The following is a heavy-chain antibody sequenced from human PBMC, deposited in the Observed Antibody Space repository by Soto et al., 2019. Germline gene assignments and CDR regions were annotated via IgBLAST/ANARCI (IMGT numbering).Heavy chain of an antibody. J-gene: IGHJ6*02. CDR3: AKDQVAARRYYYYGMDV. Sequence: EVQLLESGGGLLQPGGSLRLSCAASGFTFSNYAMSWVRQAPGKGLEWVSSISSSGGTIYYADSVKGRFTISRDNSKNTLYLQVNSLRAEDTAIYFCAKDQVAARRYYYYGMDVWGQGTTVTVSS. V-gene: IGHV3-23*01. D-gene: IGHD6-6*01. CDR2: ISSSGGTI. CDR1: GFTFSNYA.